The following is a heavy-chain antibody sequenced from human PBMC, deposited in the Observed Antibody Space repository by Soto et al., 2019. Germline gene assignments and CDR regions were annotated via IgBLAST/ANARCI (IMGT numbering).Heavy chain of an antibody. CDR1: GFSLNTRGVG. D-gene: IGHD6-13*01. CDR3: AHRLTLIAAAGTMGFDY. V-gene: IGHV2-5*02. Sequence: SGPTLVNPTQTLTLTCTFSGFSLNTRGVGVGWIRQPPGKALEWLALISWDGEKRYSPSLKSRLTITKDTSKNQVVLTMTNMDPVDTATYYCAHRLTLIAAAGTMGFDYWGQGTLVTVSS. J-gene: IGHJ4*02. CDR2: ISWDGEK.